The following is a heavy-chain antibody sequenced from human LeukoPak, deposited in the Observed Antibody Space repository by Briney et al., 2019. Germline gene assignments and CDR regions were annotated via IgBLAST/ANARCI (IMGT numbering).Heavy chain of an antibody. J-gene: IGHJ4*02. CDR2: INAGNGNT. V-gene: IGHV1-3*01. Sequence: GASVKVSCKASGYTFTSYAMHWVRQAPGQRLEWMGWINAGNGNTKYSQKFQGRVTITRDTSASTAYMELSSLRSEDTAVYYCAREYSGSYSFDYWGQGTLVTVSS. CDR1: GYTFTSYA. D-gene: IGHD1-26*01. CDR3: AREYSGSYSFDY.